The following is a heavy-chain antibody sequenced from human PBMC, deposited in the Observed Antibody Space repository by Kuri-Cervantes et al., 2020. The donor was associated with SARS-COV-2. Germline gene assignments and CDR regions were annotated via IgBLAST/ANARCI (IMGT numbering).Heavy chain of an antibody. CDR3: ARGRLIANNGDYGDFDF. CDR1: GYSFTSYD. D-gene: IGHD4-17*01. CDR2: MNPYSGKT. Sequence: ASVKVFCKASGYSFTSYDIIWVRRATGQGLEWMGWMNPYSGKTGYAEKFQGRVTMTRNTSITTSYMELSSLTSEDTAIYYCARGRLIANNGDYGDFDFWGQGTLVTVSS. J-gene: IGHJ4*02. V-gene: IGHV1-8*01.